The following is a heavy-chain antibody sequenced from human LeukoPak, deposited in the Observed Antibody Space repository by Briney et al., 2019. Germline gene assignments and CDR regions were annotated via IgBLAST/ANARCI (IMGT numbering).Heavy chain of an antibody. V-gene: IGHV1-69*13. CDR1: GGTFSSYA. J-gene: IGHJ4*02. CDR3: ATNPRVEGGGWYENGFVF. Sequence: ASVKVSCTASGGTFSSYAISWVRQAPGQGLEWMGGIIPIFGTANYAQKFQGRVTITADESTSTAYMELSSLRSEDTAVYYCATNPRVEGGGWYENGFVFWGQGTLVTVSS. D-gene: IGHD6-19*01. CDR2: IIPIFGTA.